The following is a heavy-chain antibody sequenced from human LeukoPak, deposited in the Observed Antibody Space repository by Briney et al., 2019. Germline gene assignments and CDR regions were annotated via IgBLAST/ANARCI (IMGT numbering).Heavy chain of an antibody. CDR2: IYTSGST. D-gene: IGHD1-26*01. Sequence: SETLSLTCTVSGGSISSGSYYWSWIRQPAGKGLEWIGRIYTSGSTNYNPSLKSRVTISVDRSKNQFFLKLSSVTAADTAVYYCARDGASDCWGQGTLVTVSS. V-gene: IGHV4-61*02. CDR3: ARDGASDC. J-gene: IGHJ4*02. CDR1: GGSISSGSYY.